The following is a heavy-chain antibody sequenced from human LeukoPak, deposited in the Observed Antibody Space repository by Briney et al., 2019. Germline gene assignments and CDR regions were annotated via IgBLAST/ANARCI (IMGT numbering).Heavy chain of an antibody. Sequence: GGSLRLSCAASGCTLRSQWMHWVRHAPGKGLVWVSRINSDGSTTNYADSVKGRFTISRDNAENTLYLQMNSLRVEDTAVYYCTRRVSATRWFDPWGQGTLVTVSS. CDR2: INSDGSTT. CDR1: GCTLRSQW. J-gene: IGHJ5*02. CDR3: TRRVSATRWFDP. D-gene: IGHD2-15*01. V-gene: IGHV3-74*01.